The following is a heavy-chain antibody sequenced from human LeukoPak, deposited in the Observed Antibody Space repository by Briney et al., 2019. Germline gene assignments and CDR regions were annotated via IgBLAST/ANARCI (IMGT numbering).Heavy chain of an antibody. J-gene: IGHJ4*02. CDR3: ARDGFDFWSGYPTTVDY. V-gene: IGHV3-48*01. D-gene: IGHD3-3*01. CDR2: ISSSSNTI. CDR1: GFTFSSYS. Sequence: PGXSLRLSCATSGFTFSSYSMNWVRQSPGKGMEWVSYISSSSNTIYYGDSGKGRFTISRDNANNSLYLQMNSLRAEDTAVYYCARDGFDFWSGYPTTVDYWGQGTLVTVSS.